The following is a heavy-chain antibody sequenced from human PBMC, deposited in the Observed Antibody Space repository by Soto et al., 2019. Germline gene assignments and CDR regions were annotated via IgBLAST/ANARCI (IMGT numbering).Heavy chain of an antibody. J-gene: IGHJ3*02. CDR2: ISGSGGST. Sequence: EVQLLESGGGLVQPGGSLRLSCAASGFTFSSYATSWVRQAPGKGLEWVSAISGSGGSTYYADSVKGRFTISRDNSKNTLYLQMNSLRAEDTAVYYCAKDRDLYEDAFDIWGQGTMVTVSS. V-gene: IGHV3-23*01. D-gene: IGHD3-16*01. CDR1: GFTFSSYA. CDR3: AKDRDLYEDAFDI.